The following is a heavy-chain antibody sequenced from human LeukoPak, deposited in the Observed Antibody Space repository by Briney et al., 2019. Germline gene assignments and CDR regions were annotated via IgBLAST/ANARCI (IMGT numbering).Heavy chain of an antibody. Sequence: GGSLRLSCAASGFTFNNAWMTWVRQAPGKGLESVGRIKSKTDGGTTDYAAPVKGRFTISRDDSKNTLYLQMNSLKTEDTAVYYCTTGLTMVRGLMSYSDYWGQGTLVTVSS. V-gene: IGHV3-15*01. CDR3: TTGLTMVRGLMSYSDY. J-gene: IGHJ4*02. D-gene: IGHD3-10*01. CDR2: IKSKTDGGTT. CDR1: GFTFNNAW.